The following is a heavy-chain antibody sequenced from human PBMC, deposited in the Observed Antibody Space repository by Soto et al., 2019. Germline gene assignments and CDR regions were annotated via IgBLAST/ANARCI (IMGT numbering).Heavy chain of an antibody. CDR3: ARVSPPPDY. V-gene: IGHV3-11*01. J-gene: IGHJ4*02. Sequence: QVQLVESGGGLVKPGWSLRLSCAASGFTFSDYYMSWIRQAPGKGLELVSYISTSGSTINYADSVRGLFTISRDNATNSLYLQMISLRAEDTAVYYCARVSPPPDYWGQGTLVTVSS. CDR1: GFTFSDYY. CDR2: ISTSGSTI.